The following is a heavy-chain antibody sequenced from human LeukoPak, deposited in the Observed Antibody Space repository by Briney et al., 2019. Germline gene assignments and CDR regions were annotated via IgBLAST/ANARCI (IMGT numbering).Heavy chain of an antibody. Sequence: SGPTLVNPTQTLTLTCTFSGFSLSTSGVGVGWIRQPPGKALEWLALIYWDEDKRYRPSLKSRLTITKDTSKNQVVLTMTNMDPVDTATYYCAHRLRREMATIWWAYWGQGTLVTVSS. CDR3: AHRLRREMATIWWAY. CDR2: IYWDEDK. V-gene: IGHV2-5*02. D-gene: IGHD5-24*01. J-gene: IGHJ4*02. CDR1: GFSLSTSGVG.